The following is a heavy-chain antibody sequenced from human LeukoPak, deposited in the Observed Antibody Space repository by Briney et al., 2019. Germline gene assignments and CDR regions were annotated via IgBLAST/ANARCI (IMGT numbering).Heavy chain of an antibody. V-gene: IGHV3-30*02. CDR3: ARAHSGSGALWGY. CDR2: IRYDGSNK. CDR1: GFTFSSYG. Sequence: GGSLRLSCAASGFTFSSYGMHWVRQAPGKGLEWVAFIRYDGSNKYYADSVKGRFTISRDNSKNTLYLQMNSLRAEDTAVYYCARAHSGSGALWGYWGQGTLVTVSS. J-gene: IGHJ4*02. D-gene: IGHD5-12*01.